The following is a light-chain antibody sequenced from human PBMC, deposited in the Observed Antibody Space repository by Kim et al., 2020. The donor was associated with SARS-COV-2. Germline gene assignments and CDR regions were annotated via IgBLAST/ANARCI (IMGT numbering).Light chain of an antibody. CDR2: DVT. V-gene: IGLV2-14*03. J-gene: IGLJ3*02. Sequence: QSVLTQPASVSGSPGQSITFSCTGTSSDVGAYTYVSWYQQHPNKAPKLMIFDVTKRPSGVSNRFSGSKSGNTASLTISGLQADDEADYYCASYTTRTTWVFGGGTKVTVL. CDR1: SSDVGAYTY. CDR3: ASYTTRTTWV.